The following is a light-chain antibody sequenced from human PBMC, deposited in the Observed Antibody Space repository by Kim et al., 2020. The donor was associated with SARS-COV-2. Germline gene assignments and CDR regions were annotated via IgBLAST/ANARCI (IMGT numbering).Light chain of an antibody. J-gene: IGLJ1*01. CDR2: EVS. CDR1: THDIGSLNS. V-gene: IGLV2-23*02. Sequence: QSALTQPASLSGTPGQSITISCTGTTHDIGSLNSVSWYQQHPGRAPRLLIYEVSKRPSGLSNRFSGSKSGNTASLTISGLQPEDEADYFCCSYTPFSIFVFGTGTKVTVL. CDR3: CSYTPFSIFV.